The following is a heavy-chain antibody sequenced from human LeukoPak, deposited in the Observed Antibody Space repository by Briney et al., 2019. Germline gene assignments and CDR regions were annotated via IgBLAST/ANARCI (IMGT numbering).Heavy chain of an antibody. D-gene: IGHD3-22*01. CDR1: GFTFSSYS. Sequence: GGSLRLSCAASGFTFSSYSMDWVRQAPGKGLEWVSSISSSSSYIYYADSVKGRFTISRDNAKNSLYLQMNSLRAEDTAVYYCARGSAMIVVVIDYWGQGTLVTVSS. CDR2: ISSSSSYI. V-gene: IGHV3-21*01. CDR3: ARGSAMIVVVIDY. J-gene: IGHJ4*02.